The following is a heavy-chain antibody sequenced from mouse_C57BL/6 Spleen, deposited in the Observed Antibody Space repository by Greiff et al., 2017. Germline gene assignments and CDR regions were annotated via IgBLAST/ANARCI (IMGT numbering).Heavy chain of an antibody. CDR1: GYTFTSYW. Sequence: VQLQQPGAELVKPGASVKLSCKASGYTFTSYWMHWVKQRPGQGLEWIGMIHPNSGSTNYNEKFKSKATLTVDKSSSTAYMQLSSLTSEDSAVYYCARYYGSSYWYCDVWGTGTTVTVSS. V-gene: IGHV1-64*01. CDR3: ARYYGSSYWYCDV. J-gene: IGHJ1*03. D-gene: IGHD1-1*01. CDR2: IHPNSGST.